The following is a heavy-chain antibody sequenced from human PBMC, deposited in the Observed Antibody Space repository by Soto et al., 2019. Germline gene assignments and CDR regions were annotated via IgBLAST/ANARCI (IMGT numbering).Heavy chain of an antibody. V-gene: IGHV3-23*01. CDR3: AKDAVSYNGIYDPFDI. D-gene: IGHD1-1*01. Sequence: EVQLLESGGGLVQPGGSLRLSCVASGFTLSNYAMSWVCQAPGKGLEWVSVIDGDGSAKFADSVKGRLTVSRDNSKNTLYLQMDSLRAEDTAIYYCAKDAVSYNGIYDPFDIWGRGTMVTVSS. CDR2: IDGDGSA. J-gene: IGHJ3*02. CDR1: GFTLSNYA.